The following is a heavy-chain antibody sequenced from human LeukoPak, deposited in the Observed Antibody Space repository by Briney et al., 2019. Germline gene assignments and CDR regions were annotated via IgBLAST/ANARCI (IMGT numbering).Heavy chain of an antibody. V-gene: IGHV3-74*01. D-gene: IGHD3-3*01. Sequence: GGSLRLSCAASGFTFSSYWMHWVRQAPGKGLVWVSRINSDGSSTSYADSVKGRFTISRDNAKNTLYLQMNSLRAEDTAVYYCARAHSYYDFWSGYRGSIFDYWGQGTLVTVSS. J-gene: IGHJ4*02. CDR1: GFTFSSYW. CDR3: ARAHSYYDFWSGYRGSIFDY. CDR2: INSDGSST.